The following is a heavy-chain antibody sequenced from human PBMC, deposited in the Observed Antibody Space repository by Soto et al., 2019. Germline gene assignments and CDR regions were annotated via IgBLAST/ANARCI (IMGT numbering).Heavy chain of an antibody. CDR3: ENERKGRAG. CDR1: GYTFTSDA. V-gene: IGHV1-8*01. Sequence: QLVQSGAEVKKPGASVKVSCKASGYTFTSDAINWVRQATGQGLEWMGWMNTHSGNTGYAQKFQGRVTMTRNTSIRTAYMELSSLRSEDTAVYYCENERKGRAGWCQGTTVPFSS. D-gene: IGHD3-10*01. CDR2: MNTHSGNT. J-gene: IGHJ6*02.